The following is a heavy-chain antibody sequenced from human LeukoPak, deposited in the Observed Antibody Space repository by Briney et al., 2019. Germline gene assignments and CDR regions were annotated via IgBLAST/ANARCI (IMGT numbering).Heavy chain of an antibody. CDR1: GFTFDDYA. CDR3: ARPLSAWSQGGDFEY. Sequence: GGSLRLSCAASGFTFDDYAMHWVRQVPGKGLEWVSIITWNGGSRGYVDSVKGRSTISRDNAKNSLYLEMNSLRTEDTALYYCARPLSAWSQGGDFEYWGQGALVTVSS. J-gene: IGHJ4*02. D-gene: IGHD6-19*01. CDR2: ITWNGGSR. V-gene: IGHV3-9*01.